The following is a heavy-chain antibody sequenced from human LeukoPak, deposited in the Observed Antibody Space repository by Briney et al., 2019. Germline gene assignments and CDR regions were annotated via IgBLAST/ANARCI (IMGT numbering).Heavy chain of an antibody. CDR1: GFTFSSYA. CDR2: ISYDGSNK. Sequence: GRSLRLSCAASGFTFSSYAMHWVRQAPGKGLEWAAVISYDGSNKYYADSVKGRFTISRDNSKNTLYLQMNSLRAEDTAVYYCAGRRIAAAGTLMDPWGQGTLVTVSS. D-gene: IGHD6-13*01. J-gene: IGHJ5*02. CDR3: AGRRIAAAGTLMDP. V-gene: IGHV3-30-3*01.